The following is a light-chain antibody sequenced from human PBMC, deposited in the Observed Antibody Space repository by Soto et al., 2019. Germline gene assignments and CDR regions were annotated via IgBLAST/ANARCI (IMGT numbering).Light chain of an antibody. V-gene: IGKV1-9*01. Sequence: DIQLTQSPSFLSASVGDRVTITCRASQGINNYLGWYQQKPGKAPKLLIYAASTLQSWVPSRFSGSGSGTEFSLTIRSLQPEDSATYYCQKLKSYPITFGPGTKVDI. J-gene: IGKJ3*01. CDR2: AAS. CDR1: QGINNY. CDR3: QKLKSYPIT.